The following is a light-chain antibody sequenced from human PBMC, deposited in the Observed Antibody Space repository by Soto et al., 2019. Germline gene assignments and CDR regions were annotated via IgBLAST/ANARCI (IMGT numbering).Light chain of an antibody. CDR2: EVS. J-gene: IGLJ3*02. CDR3: SSYAGSNIWV. V-gene: IGLV2-8*01. Sequence: QSSLTHPPSSSGSPGRSVTISCSGTSSDVGDYNSVSWYQQHPGKAPKLMIYEVSKRPSGVPDRFSGSKSGNAASLTVSGLQAEDEADYYCSSYAGSNIWVFGGGTKVTVL. CDR1: SSDVGDYNS.